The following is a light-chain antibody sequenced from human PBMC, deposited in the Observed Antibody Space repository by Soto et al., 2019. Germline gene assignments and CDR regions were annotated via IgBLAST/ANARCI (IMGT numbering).Light chain of an antibody. Sequence: QSVLTQPPSASGTPGQRVTIACSGSSSNIGSRYVYWYQQLPGTAPKLLIYRNNQRPSGVPDRFSGSKSGTSASLAISGLRSEDESYYSCAVWDDSLSGVVFGGGTKVTVL. CDR2: RNN. J-gene: IGLJ2*01. V-gene: IGLV1-47*01. CDR3: AVWDDSLSGVV. CDR1: SSNIGSRY.